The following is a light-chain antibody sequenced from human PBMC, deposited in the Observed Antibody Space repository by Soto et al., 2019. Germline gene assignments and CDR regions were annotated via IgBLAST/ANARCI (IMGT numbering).Light chain of an antibody. Sequence: VVMTQSPATVSVSLGETVTLSCRASQSVRSDVAWYQQRPGQAPRLLIFGASSRVADVPARFSGSGSGTDFTLTISSLQSEEFAVYHCQQYNTWPPWTFGQGTKVE. CDR1: QSVRSD. CDR3: QQYNTWPPWT. J-gene: IGKJ1*01. V-gene: IGKV3-15*01. CDR2: GAS.